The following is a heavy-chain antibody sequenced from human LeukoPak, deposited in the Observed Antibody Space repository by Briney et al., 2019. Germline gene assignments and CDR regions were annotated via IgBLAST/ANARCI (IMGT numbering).Heavy chain of an antibody. D-gene: IGHD5-12*01. CDR2: INTYGSST. CDR3: AREVANSPDFDY. CDR1: AFTFSSYW. J-gene: IGHJ4*02. V-gene: IGHV3-74*01. Sequence: GGSLRLSCAASAFTFSSYWMPWVRQAPGKGLVWVSRINTYGSSTSYADSVKGRFTISRDNAKNTLYLQMNSLRAEDTAVYYCAREVANSPDFDYWGQGTLVTVSS.